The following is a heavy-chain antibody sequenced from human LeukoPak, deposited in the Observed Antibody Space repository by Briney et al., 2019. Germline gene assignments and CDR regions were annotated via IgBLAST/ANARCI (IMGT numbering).Heavy chain of an antibody. CDR1: GGSISSYY. CDR3: ARGSGYCSGGSCDSVRYFQH. Sequence: PSETLSLTCTVSGGSISSYYWSWIRQPPGKGLEWIGYIYYSGSTNYNPSLKSRVTISADTSKNQFSLKLNSVTAADTAVYYCARGSGYCSGGSCDSVRYFQHWGQGTLVTVSS. D-gene: IGHD2-15*01. V-gene: IGHV4-59*12. CDR2: IYYSGST. J-gene: IGHJ1*01.